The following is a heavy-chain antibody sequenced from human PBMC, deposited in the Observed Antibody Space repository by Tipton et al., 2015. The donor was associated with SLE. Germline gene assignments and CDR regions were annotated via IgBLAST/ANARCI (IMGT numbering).Heavy chain of an antibody. D-gene: IGHD4-11*01. CDR3: ASHPRHNRDYSDSVDGLDI. CDR2: ISSSSSYI. J-gene: IGHJ3*02. Sequence: GSLRLSCAASGFTFSTYWMSWVRQAPGKGLEWVSSISSSSSYIYYADSVKGRFTISRDNAKNSLYLQMNSLRAEDTAVYYCASHPRHNRDYSDSVDGLDIWGQGTMVTVSS. CDR1: GFTFSTYW. V-gene: IGHV3-21*03.